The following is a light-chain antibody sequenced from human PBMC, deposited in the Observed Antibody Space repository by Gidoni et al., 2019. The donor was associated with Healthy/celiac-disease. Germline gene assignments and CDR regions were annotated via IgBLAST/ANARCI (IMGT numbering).Light chain of an antibody. CDR3: AAWDDSLSGSWV. CDR1: SSNIGSNY. J-gene: IGLJ3*02. CDR2: RND. V-gene: IGLV1-47*01. Sequence: SMLTQPPSESGTPGQRGTISCSGSSSNIGSNYGYWYQQLPGTAPNLLIYRNDQRPSGVPDRFSGSKSGTSASLAISGLLSVDVADYYCAAWDDSLSGSWVFGGGTKLTVL.